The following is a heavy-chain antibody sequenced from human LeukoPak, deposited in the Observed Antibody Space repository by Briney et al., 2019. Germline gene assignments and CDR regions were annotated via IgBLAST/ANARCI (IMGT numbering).Heavy chain of an antibody. CDR1: GGSISSSSYY. CDR3: AIQALYYYDSSGYPLPWYFDL. V-gene: IGHV4-39*01. D-gene: IGHD3-22*01. CDR2: NYYSGST. J-gene: IGHJ2*01. Sequence: SETLSLTCTVSGGSISSSSYYWGWIRQPPGRGLEWIVSNYYSGSTYYNPSLKSRVTISVDTSTNQFSLKLSSVTAADTAVYYCAIQALYYYDSSGYPLPWYFDLWGRGTLVTVSS.